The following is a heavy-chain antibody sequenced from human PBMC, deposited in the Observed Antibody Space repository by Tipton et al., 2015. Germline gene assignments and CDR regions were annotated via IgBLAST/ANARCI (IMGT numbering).Heavy chain of an antibody. D-gene: IGHD4-23*01. CDR3: ARARGRHGGLFDS. CDR1: SASISSTSYY. CDR2: IYDSGST. Sequence: TLSLTCTVSSASISSTSYYWGWIRQPPGKGLEWIGSIYDSGSTYYNPSLKSRVTISVDTSENQFSLKMSSVTASDTAVYYCARARGRHGGLFDSWGQGTLVTVSS. J-gene: IGHJ4*02. V-gene: IGHV4-39*01.